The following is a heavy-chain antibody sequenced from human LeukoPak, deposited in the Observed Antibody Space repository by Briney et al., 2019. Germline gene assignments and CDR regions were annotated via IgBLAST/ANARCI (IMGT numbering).Heavy chain of an antibody. CDR1: GFTFSTYV. Sequence: GGSLRLSCSVSGFTFSTYVMHWVRQAPGKGLEYVSAISSNGDNTYYADSVKGRFTIPRDNSKNTLYLQMSSLRADDTAVYYCVRGTGYWGQGTLVTISS. CDR2: ISSNGDNT. J-gene: IGHJ4*02. CDR3: VRGTGY. V-gene: IGHV3-64D*06.